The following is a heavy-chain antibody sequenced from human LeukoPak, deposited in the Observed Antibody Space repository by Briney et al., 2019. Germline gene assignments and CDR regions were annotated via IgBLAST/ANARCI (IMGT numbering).Heavy chain of an antibody. Sequence: GGSLRLSCAASGFTLSSYGMHWGRRPQGEGLERVAVISHDGSKKYSAESVKGRFTISRDNSKNTLYLQMNSLRAEDTAVYYCARANGQLWTTPDYWGQGTLVTISS. CDR3: ARANGQLWTTPDY. D-gene: IGHD5-18*01. CDR2: ISHDGSKK. J-gene: IGHJ4*02. CDR1: GFTLSSYG. V-gene: IGHV3-30*03.